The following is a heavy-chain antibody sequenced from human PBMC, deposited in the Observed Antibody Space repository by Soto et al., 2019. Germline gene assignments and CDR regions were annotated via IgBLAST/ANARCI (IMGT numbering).Heavy chain of an antibody. V-gene: IGHV4-59*01. CDR3: ARSRRNYFDP. CDR2: ISYSGTT. CDR1: GGSISVYY. J-gene: IGHJ5*02. Sequence: LSLTCTVSGGSISVYYWNWIRQSPGKGLEWIGYISYSGTTKYNPSLKSRVTISVDTSKNQFSLKLSSVTAADTAVYYCARSRRNYFDPWGQGTLVTVSS.